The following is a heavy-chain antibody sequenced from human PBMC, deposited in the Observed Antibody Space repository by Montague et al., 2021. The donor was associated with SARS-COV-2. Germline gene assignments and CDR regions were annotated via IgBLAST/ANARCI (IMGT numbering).Heavy chain of an antibody. CDR1: NESFSGNS. V-gene: IGHV4-34*01. CDR2: INHSGTT. CDR3: ARGLRLCNGGSCYFAWFDP. Sequence: SETLSLTCAVYNESFSGNSFSTYYWSWIRQPPGKGLEWIGEINHSGTTNYNPSLESRFGISVDTSKNQFSLRLISVTAADTAVYYCARGLRLCNGGSCYFAWFDPWGQGTPVTVSS. J-gene: IGHJ5*02. D-gene: IGHD2-15*01.